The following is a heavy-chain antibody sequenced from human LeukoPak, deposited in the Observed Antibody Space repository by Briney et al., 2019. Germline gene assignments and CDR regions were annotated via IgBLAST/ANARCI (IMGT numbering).Heavy chain of an antibody. Sequence: GGSLRLSCAASGFTFSSYTMNWVRQAPGKGLEWVSSISGSSSYIYFADSVKGRFTISRDNAKNSLYLQMNSLRAEDTAVYYCARVQYDSSGYYYLSYWGQGTLVTVSS. D-gene: IGHD3-22*01. CDR1: GFTFSSYT. CDR2: ISGSSSYI. CDR3: ARVQYDSSGYYYLSY. V-gene: IGHV3-21*01. J-gene: IGHJ4*02.